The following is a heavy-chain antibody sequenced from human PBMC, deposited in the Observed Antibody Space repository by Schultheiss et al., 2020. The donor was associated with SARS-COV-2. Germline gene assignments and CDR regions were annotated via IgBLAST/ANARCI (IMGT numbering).Heavy chain of an antibody. CDR1: GGSISSYY. CDR2: IYTSGST. CDR3: ARARAAPPLDYYYYMDV. V-gene: IGHV4-4*07. Sequence: ESLKISCTVSGGSISSYYWSWIRQPAGKGLEWIGRIYTSGSTNYNPSLKSRVTMSVDTSKNQFSLKLSSVTAADTAVYYCARARAAPPLDYYYYMDVWAKGPRSPSP. D-gene: IGHD2-15*01. J-gene: IGHJ6*03.